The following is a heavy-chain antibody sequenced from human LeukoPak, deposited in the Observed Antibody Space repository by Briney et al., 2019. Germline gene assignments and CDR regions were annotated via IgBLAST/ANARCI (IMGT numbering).Heavy chain of an antibody. CDR3: ARRSGSPPYYFDY. Sequence: GGSLRLSCAASGFTFSSYWMHWVRQAPGKGLVWVSRINSDGSTTNYADSVKGRFTISRDNAKNTLYLQMNSLRAEDTAVYYCARRSGSPPYYFDYWGQGTLVTVSS. CDR2: INSDGSTT. CDR1: GFTFSSYW. V-gene: IGHV3-74*01. J-gene: IGHJ4*02. D-gene: IGHD1-26*01.